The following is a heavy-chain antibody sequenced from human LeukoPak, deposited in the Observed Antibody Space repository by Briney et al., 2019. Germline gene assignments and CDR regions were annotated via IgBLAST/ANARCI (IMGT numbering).Heavy chain of an antibody. CDR2: IDWDDDK. CDR3: ARIARYGSGTSYYYYGMDV. D-gene: IGHD3-10*01. CDR1: GFSLSTSGMC. J-gene: IGHJ6*02. Sequence: SGPALVKPTQTLTLTCTFSGFSLSTSGMCVSWIRQPPGKALEWLARIDWDDDKYYSTSLKTRLTISKDTSKNQVVLTMTNMDPVDTATYYCARIARYGSGTSYYYYGMDVWGQGTTVTVSS. V-gene: IGHV2-70*11.